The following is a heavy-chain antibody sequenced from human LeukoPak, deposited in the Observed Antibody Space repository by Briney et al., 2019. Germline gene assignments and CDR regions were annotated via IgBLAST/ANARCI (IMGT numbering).Heavy chain of an antibody. CDR1: GFTFSSYA. J-gene: IGHJ4*02. CDR2: ISYDGSNK. Sequence: GGSLRLSCAASGFTFSSYAMHWVRQAPGKGLEWVAVISYDGSNKYYADSVKGRFTISRDNSKNTLYLQMDSLRVEDTAVYYCAKPMDSSGYGHFDYWGQGTLVTVSS. V-gene: IGHV3-30*04. D-gene: IGHD3-22*01. CDR3: AKPMDSSGYGHFDY.